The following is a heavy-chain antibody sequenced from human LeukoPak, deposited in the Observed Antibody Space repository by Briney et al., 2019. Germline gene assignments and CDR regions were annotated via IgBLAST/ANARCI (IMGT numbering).Heavy chain of an antibody. J-gene: IGHJ4*02. Sequence: GGSLRLSCAASGFTFSSYGMHWVRQAPGKGLEWVAFIRYDGSNKYYADSVKGRFTISRDNSKNTLYLQMDSLRAEDTAVYYCAKGGRSSGWYGAYWGQGTLVTVSS. D-gene: IGHD6-19*01. CDR3: AKGGRSSGWYGAY. CDR2: IRYDGSNK. V-gene: IGHV3-30*02. CDR1: GFTFSSYG.